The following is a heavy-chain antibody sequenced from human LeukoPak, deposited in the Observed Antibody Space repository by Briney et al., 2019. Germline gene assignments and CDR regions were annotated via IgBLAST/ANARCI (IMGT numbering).Heavy chain of an antibody. CDR1: GLTVSSTY. V-gene: IGHV3-15*01. Sequence: GGSLRLSCAASGLTVSSTYMSWVRQTPGKGLEWVGHIKSNTDGGTTDYAAPVKGRFTISRDDSKNTLYLEMNSLKIEDTALYYCATEFYGSYNYWGQGTLVTVSS. J-gene: IGHJ4*02. CDR2: IKSNTDGGTT. D-gene: IGHD1-26*01. CDR3: ATEFYGSYNY.